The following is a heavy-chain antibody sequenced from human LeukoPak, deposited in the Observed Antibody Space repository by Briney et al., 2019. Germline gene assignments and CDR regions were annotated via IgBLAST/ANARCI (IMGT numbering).Heavy chain of an antibody. D-gene: IGHD1-26*01. J-gene: IGHJ4*02. Sequence: ASVKVSCKASGYTFTGYYMHWVRQAPGQGLEWMGWINPNSGGTNYAQKFQGRVTMTRDTSISTAYMELSRLRSGDTAVYYCARPRGSKEREPFDYWGQGTLVTVSS. V-gene: IGHV1-2*02. CDR3: ARPRGSKEREPFDY. CDR2: INPNSGGT. CDR1: GYTFTGYY.